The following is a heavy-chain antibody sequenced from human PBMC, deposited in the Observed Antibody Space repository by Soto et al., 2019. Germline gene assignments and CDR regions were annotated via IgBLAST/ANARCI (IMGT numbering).Heavy chain of an antibody. J-gene: IGHJ4*02. V-gene: IGHV1-2*02. CDR3: ARTSTYYYDSSGYAY. CDR2: INPNSGGT. D-gene: IGHD3-22*01. Sequence: AAVKVSCKASGYTFTGYYMHWVRQAPGQGLEWMGWINPNSGGTNYAQKFQGRVTMTRDTSISTAYMELSRLRSDDTAVYYCARTSTYYYDSSGYAYWGQGTLVTVSS. CDR1: GYTFTGYY.